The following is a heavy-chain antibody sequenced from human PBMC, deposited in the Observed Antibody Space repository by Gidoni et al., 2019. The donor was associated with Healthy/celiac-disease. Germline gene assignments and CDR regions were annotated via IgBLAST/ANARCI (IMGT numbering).Heavy chain of an antibody. V-gene: IGHV4-4*07. CDR2: IYTSGST. D-gene: IGHD1-26*01. CDR3: ARDGATMIRDAFDI. CDR1: GGSISSYY. Sequence: QVQLQESGPGLVQPSETLSPTCTVSGGSISSYYWSWIRQPAGKGLEWIGRIYTSGSTNYNPSLKSRVTMSVDTSKNQFSLKLSSVTAADTAVYYCARDGATMIRDAFDIWGQGTMVTVSS. J-gene: IGHJ3*02.